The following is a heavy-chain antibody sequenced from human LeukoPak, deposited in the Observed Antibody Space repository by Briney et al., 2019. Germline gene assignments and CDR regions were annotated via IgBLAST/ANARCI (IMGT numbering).Heavy chain of an antibody. CDR3: ARDQLTTVTPI. Sequence: GGSLRLSCAASGFTFSDYYMSWIRQAPGKGLEGVSYISSSGSTIYYADSVKGRFTISRDNAKNSLYLQMNSLRAEDTAVYYCARDQLTTVTPIWGQGTLVTVSS. CDR1: GFTFSDYY. D-gene: IGHD4-17*01. CDR2: ISSSGSTI. V-gene: IGHV3-11*01. J-gene: IGHJ4*02.